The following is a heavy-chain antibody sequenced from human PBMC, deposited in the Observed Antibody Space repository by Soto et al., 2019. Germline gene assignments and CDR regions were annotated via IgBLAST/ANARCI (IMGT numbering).Heavy chain of an antibody. CDR2: IDLDNGNR. Sequence: ASVKVSCKASGHTFTGHHMHWVRQAPGQGLEWMGYIDLDNGNREYAQKFQGRVTTTRDTSTTTAYMELTGLRSDDTAVYFCGLEPTGTGGFDYWGQGTLVTVSS. V-gene: IGHV1-2*02. D-gene: IGHD7-27*01. CDR3: GLEPTGTGGFDY. CDR1: GHTFTGHH. J-gene: IGHJ4*02.